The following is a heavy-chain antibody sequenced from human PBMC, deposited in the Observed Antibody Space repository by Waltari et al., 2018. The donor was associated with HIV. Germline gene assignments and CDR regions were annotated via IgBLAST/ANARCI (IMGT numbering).Heavy chain of an antibody. V-gene: IGHV3-48*03. CDR2: ISSSGSTM. D-gene: IGHD3-10*01. CDR1: GFTFSSYE. Sequence: EVQVVESGGGLVQPGGSLRLSCAASGFTFSSYEMNWVRQAPGKGLEWVSYISSSGSTMYFADSVKGRFTMSRDNAKNSLYLRMNSRRAEDTAVYYCARAFMIRGTGAFDIWGQGTMVTVSS. J-gene: IGHJ3*02. CDR3: ARAFMIRGTGAFDI.